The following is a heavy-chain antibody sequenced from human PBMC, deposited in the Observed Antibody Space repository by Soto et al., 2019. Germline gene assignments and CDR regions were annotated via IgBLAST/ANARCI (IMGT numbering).Heavy chain of an antibody. CDR2: ISTSNGYT. Sequence: QVQLVQSGAEVKKPGASVKVSCKASSYTFTSYDIIWVRQAPGQGLEWMGWISTSNGYTNYAQKLQGRVTMTTDTSTSTAYMELRSLRSDDTAVYYCARGRLGGDYDSWGQGTLVTVSS. V-gene: IGHV1-18*01. CDR1: SYTFTSYD. J-gene: IGHJ4*02. CDR3: ARGRLGGDYDS. D-gene: IGHD3-16*01.